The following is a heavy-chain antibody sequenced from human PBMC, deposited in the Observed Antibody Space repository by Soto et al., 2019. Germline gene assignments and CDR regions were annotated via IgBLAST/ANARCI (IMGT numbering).Heavy chain of an antibody. J-gene: IGHJ4*02. CDR2: VDHTGST. V-gene: IGHV4-39*07. CDR1: GGSISSSGYY. CDR3: ARMKIPAALIAFDY. D-gene: IGHD2-2*01. Sequence: SETLSLTCTVSGGSISSSGYYWNWIRQPPGKGLEWIGEVDHTGSTNYNPSLKSRVTISVDTSKNQFSLNLSSVTAADTAVYYCARMKIPAALIAFDYWGQGTVVTVSS.